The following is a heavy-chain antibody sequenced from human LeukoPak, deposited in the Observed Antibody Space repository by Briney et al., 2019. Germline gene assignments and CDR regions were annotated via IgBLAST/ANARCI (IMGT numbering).Heavy chain of an antibody. V-gene: IGHV4-4*02. J-gene: IGHJ6*02. CDR3: ARDEYSSGWGPADSHGMDV. D-gene: IGHD6-19*01. CDR1: GGSISSSNW. Sequence: SETLSLTFTVPGGSISSSNWWRWVRQPPGKGLEWIGEIYHNGSTNYNPSLKSLDTISIDKPKNHFSLKPSSVTDAATPVYDCARDEYSSGWGPADSHGMDVWGQGTTVTVSS. CDR2: IYHNGST.